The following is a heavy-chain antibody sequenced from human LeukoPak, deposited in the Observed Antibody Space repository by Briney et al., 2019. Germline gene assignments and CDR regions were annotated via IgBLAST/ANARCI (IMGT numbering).Heavy chain of an antibody. V-gene: IGHV3-7*01. Sequence: GGSLRLSCLTSGLTFSNHAMTWVRQAPGKGLEWVANIKQDGSEKYYVDSVRGRFTVSRDNSKNTLYLQMNSLRAEDTAVYYCAKEDSSSSRLYYYYYYMDVWGKGTTVTVSS. CDR2: IKQDGSEK. CDR3: AKEDSSSSRLYYYYYYMDV. J-gene: IGHJ6*03. CDR1: GLTFSNHA. D-gene: IGHD6-6*01.